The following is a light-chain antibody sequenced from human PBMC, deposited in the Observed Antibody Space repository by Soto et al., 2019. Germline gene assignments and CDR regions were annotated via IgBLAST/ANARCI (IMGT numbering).Light chain of an antibody. J-gene: IGKJ1*01. CDR3: QQRTNWPPWT. Sequence: EIVLTQSPATLSLSPGERATLSCRASQSVSSYLDWYQQKPGQAPRLLIYDASNRATGTPARFSGSGSGTDFTLTISSLEPEDFAVYYCQQRTNWPPWTFGQGTKVDI. CDR2: DAS. CDR1: QSVSSY. V-gene: IGKV3-11*01.